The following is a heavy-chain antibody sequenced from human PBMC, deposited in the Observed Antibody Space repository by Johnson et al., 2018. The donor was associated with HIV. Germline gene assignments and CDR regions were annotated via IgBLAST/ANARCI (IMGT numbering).Heavy chain of an antibody. D-gene: IGHD1-1*01. CDR2: ISGSGGRT. J-gene: IGHJ3*02. CDR1: GFTFSSYA. V-gene: IGHV3-23*04. CDR3: ARDGTETGPDDAFDI. Sequence: MLLVESGGGLVQPGGSLRLSCAASGFTFSSYAMSWVRQAPGKGLEWVSAISGSGGRTYYADSVKGRFTISRDNSKNTIYLQMNSLRAEDTAMYYCARDGTETGPDDAFDIWGQGTMVTVSS.